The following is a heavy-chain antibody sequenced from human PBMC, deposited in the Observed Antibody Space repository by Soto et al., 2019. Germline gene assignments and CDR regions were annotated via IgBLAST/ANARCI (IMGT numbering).Heavy chain of an antibody. CDR2: ISGSGGST. CDR1: VFTFSSYA. D-gene: IGHD3-3*01. CDR3: AKAAYDFWSGYYASNYYYYMDV. Sequence: EVQLLESGGGLVQPGGSLRLSCAASVFTFSSYAMSWVRQAPGKGLEWVSAISGSGGSTYYADSVKGRFTISRDNSKNTLYLQMNSLRAEDTAVYYCAKAAYDFWSGYYASNYYYYMDVWGKGTTVTVSS. V-gene: IGHV3-23*01. J-gene: IGHJ6*03.